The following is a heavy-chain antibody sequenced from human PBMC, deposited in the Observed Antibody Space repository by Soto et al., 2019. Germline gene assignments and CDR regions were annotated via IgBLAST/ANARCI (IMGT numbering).Heavy chain of an antibody. CDR1: GFTFSSYG. CDR2: ISYDGSNK. J-gene: IGHJ4*02. D-gene: IGHD3-10*01. Sequence: QVQLVESGGGVVQPGRSLRLSCAASGFTFSSYGMHWVRQAPGKGLEWVAVISYDGSNKYYADSVKGRFTISRDNSKNTLYLQRNSLRAEDTAVYYCAKGRSGSYPTLPGYFDYWGQGTLVTVSS. V-gene: IGHV3-30*18. CDR3: AKGRSGSYPTLPGYFDY.